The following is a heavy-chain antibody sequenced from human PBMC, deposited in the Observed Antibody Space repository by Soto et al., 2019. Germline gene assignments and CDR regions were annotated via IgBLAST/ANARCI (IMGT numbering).Heavy chain of an antibody. J-gene: IGHJ4*02. D-gene: IGHD3-16*02. CDR3: AREGYDYVWGSYRPTTNDY. Sequence: ASVKVSCKTSGYTITGYYVHWVRQAPGQGLEWMGWISAYNGNTNYAQKLQGRVTMTTDTSTSTAYMELRSLRSDDTAVYYCAREGYDYVWGSYRPTTNDYWGQGTLVTVSS. CDR1: GYTITGYY. V-gene: IGHV1-18*04. CDR2: ISAYNGNT.